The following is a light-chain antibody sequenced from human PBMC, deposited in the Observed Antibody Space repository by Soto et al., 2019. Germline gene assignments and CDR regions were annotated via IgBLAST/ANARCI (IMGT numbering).Light chain of an antibody. Sequence: DIQMTQSPSTLSASVGDRFTITFRASQTINSWLAWYQQKPGKPPRSLIYATSSLQSGVPSKFSGSGSGTDFTLTISSLQPEDFATYYCQQYSTYPRTFGHGTKVDIK. J-gene: IGKJ1*01. CDR3: QQYSTYPRT. V-gene: IGKV1-5*01. CDR2: ATS. CDR1: QTINSW.